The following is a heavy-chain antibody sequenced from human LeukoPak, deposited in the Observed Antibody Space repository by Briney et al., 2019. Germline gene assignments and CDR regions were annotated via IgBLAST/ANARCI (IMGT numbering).Heavy chain of an antibody. J-gene: IGHJ4*02. CDR3: ARSDSSGYYSDY. CDR1: GDTISSGDYY. D-gene: IGHD3-22*01. Sequence: SETLSLTCTVSGDTISSGDYYWSWIRQHPGKGLEWIGYIHYSGSTYYNPSLKSRVTISVDTSKIKFSLKLSSVTAADTAVYYCARSDSSGYYSDYWGQGTLVTVSS. V-gene: IGHV4-31*03. CDR2: IHYSGST.